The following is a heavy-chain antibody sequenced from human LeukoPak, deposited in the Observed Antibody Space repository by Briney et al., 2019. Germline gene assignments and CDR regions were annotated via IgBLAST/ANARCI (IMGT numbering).Heavy chain of an antibody. CDR3: ARGAYYYDSSGYAGGVFDY. CDR1: GFTFSSYE. CDR2: ISSSGSTI. J-gene: IGHJ4*02. D-gene: IGHD3-22*01. Sequence: GGSLRLSCAASGFTFSSYEMNWVRQAPGKGLEWVSYISSSGSTIYYADSVKGRFTISRDNAKNSLYLQMNSLRAEDTAVYYCARGAYYYDSSGYAGGVFDYWGQGTLVTVSS. V-gene: IGHV3-48*03.